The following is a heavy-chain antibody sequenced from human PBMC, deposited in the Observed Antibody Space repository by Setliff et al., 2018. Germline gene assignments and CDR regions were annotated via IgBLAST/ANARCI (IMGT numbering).Heavy chain of an antibody. J-gene: IGHJ4*02. CDR3: ARGGTFRYFDF. CDR1: GGSITNFY. CDR2: IYSSGTA. V-gene: IGHV4-59*01. Sequence: PSETLSLTCTVSGGSITNFYWNWIRQSPGKGLEWIGYIYSSGTATYNPSLKSRVTVTVDTSKNQFSLRLNSVTAADTAVYYCARGGTFRYFDFWGQGTLVTVSS. D-gene: IGHD5-12*01.